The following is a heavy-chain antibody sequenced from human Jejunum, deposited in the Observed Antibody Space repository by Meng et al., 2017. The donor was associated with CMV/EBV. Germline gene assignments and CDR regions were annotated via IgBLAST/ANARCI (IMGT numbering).Heavy chain of an antibody. V-gene: IGHV3-7*01. CDR1: SYW. Sequence: SYWMSWVRQAPGKGLEWVANIKQDGSEKFYVDSVKGRFSISRDNAKNSLYLQMNSLRAEDTAVYYCVRDSPTIFDLNYYYDGLEVWGHGTTVTVSS. CDR2: IKQDGSEK. J-gene: IGHJ6*02. D-gene: IGHD3-10*02. CDR3: VRDSPTIFDLNYYYDGLEV.